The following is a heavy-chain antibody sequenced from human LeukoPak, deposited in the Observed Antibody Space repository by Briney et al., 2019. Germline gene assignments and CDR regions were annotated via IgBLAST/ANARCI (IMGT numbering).Heavy chain of an antibody. V-gene: IGHV4-34*01. D-gene: IGHD6-13*01. J-gene: IGHJ6*03. CDR1: GGSFSGYY. CDR2: INHSGST. CDR3: ARGGPQQLVLRRRSGYYMDV. Sequence: SETLSLTCAVYGGSFSGYYWSWIRQPPGKGLEWIGEINHSGSTNYNPSLKNRVTISVDTSKNQFSLKLSSVTAADTAVYYCARGGPQQLVLRRRSGYYMDVWGKGTTVTVSS.